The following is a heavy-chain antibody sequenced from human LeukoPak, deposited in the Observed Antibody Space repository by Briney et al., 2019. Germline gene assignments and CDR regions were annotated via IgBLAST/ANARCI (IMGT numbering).Heavy chain of an antibody. CDR1: GFTFDDYA. CDR2: IFYDGSKT. Sequence: PGGSLRLSCAASGFTFDDYAMHWVRQAPGKGLEWVAVIFYDGSKTYYADSVKGRFTISRDNSKNTLYVEMDSLRAEDTAVYYCARDIRSHYFDYWGQGTLVTVSS. V-gene: IGHV3-33*08. CDR3: ARDIRSHYFDY. J-gene: IGHJ4*02.